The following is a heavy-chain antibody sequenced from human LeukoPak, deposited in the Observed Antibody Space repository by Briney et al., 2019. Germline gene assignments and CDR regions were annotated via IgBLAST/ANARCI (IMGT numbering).Heavy chain of an antibody. Sequence: GGSLRLSCAASGFTFSNYWMSWVRQAPGKGLEWVANIKEDGSEKYYVDSVKGRFTISRDNARNSLYLQMNSLRAEDTAVYYCASGRQLGYWGQGTLVTISS. D-gene: IGHD6-13*01. J-gene: IGHJ4*02. CDR3: ASGRQLGY. CDR1: GFTFSNYW. V-gene: IGHV3-7*01. CDR2: IKEDGSEK.